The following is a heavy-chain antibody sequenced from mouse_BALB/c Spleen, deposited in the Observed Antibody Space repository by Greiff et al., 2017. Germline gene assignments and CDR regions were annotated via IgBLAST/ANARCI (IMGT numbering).Heavy chain of an antibody. CDR2: ISSGSSTI. V-gene: IGHV5-17*02. CDR1: GFTFSSFG. CDR3: ARDPHYGSSYFDY. D-gene: IGHD1-1*01. J-gene: IGHJ2*01. Sequence: DVKLVESGGGLVQPGGSRKLSCAASGFTFSSFGMHWVRQAPEKGLEWVAYISSGSSTIYYADTVKGRFTISRDNPKNTLFLQMTSLRSEDTAMYYCARDPHYGSSYFDYWGQGTTLTVSS.